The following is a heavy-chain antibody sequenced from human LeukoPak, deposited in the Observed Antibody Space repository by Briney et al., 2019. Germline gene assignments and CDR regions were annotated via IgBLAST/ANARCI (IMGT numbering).Heavy chain of an antibody. CDR3: AASLTGYYSGPFDP. CDR1: GFTFSSYA. V-gene: IGHV3-30*04. J-gene: IGHJ5*02. CDR2: ISYDGSNK. Sequence: GRSLRLSCAASGFTFSSYAMHWVRQAPGKGLEWGAVISYDGSNKYYADSVKGRFTISRDNSKNTLYLQMNSLRAEDTAVYYCAASLTGYYSGPFDPWGQGTLVTVSS. D-gene: IGHD3-9*01.